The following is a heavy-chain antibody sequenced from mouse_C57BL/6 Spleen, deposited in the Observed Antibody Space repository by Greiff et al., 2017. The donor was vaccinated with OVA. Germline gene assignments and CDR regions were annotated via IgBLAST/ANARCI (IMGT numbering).Heavy chain of an antibody. V-gene: IGHV5-4*01. D-gene: IGHD2-3*01. Sequence: EVKLVESGGGLVKPGGSLKLSCAASGFTFSSYAMSWVRQTPEKRLEWVATISDGGSYTYYPDNVKGRFTISRDNAKNNLYLQMSHLKSEDTAMYYCAREDGYYLFAYCGQGTLVTVSA. CDR2: ISDGGSYT. J-gene: IGHJ3*01. CDR3: AREDGYYLFAY. CDR1: GFTFSSYA.